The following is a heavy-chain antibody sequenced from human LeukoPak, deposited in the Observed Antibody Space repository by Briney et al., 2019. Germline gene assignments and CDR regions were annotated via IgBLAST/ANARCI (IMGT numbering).Heavy chain of an antibody. Sequence: SETLSLTCAAAGVSISSYYWSWIRQPPGKGLEWIAYINYSGSTNYNPSLKSRITISVDTAKNKLSLKLSSLTAADTAVYYCGRSGIAAAGTAFVCWGQGTLVTVCS. J-gene: IGHJ4*02. CDR1: GVSISSYY. V-gene: IGHV4-59*01. D-gene: IGHD6-13*01. CDR3: GRSGIAAAGTAFVC. CDR2: INYSGST.